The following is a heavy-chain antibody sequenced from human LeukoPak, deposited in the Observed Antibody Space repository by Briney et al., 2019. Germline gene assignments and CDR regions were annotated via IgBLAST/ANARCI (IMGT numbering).Heavy chain of an antibody. CDR2: IYYSGST. D-gene: IGHD6-19*01. Sequence: SETLSPTCTVSGGSISSYYWSWIRQPPGKGLEWIGYIYYSGSTNYNPSLKSRVTISVDTSKNQFSLKLSSVTAADTAVYYCARDLSSGWYNYFDYWGQGTLVTVPS. CDR1: GGSISSYY. V-gene: IGHV4-59*01. J-gene: IGHJ4*02. CDR3: ARDLSSGWYNYFDY.